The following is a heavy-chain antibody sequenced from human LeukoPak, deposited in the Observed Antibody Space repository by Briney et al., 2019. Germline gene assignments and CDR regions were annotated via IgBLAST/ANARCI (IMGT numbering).Heavy chain of an antibody. CDR1: GFTFSSYS. Sequence: PGGSLRLSCAASGFTFSSYSMNWVRQAPGKGLEWVAVISYDGSNKYYADSVKGRFTISRDNSKNTLYLQMNSLRAEDTAVYYCAKVASSSSDWFDPWGQGTLVTVSS. CDR2: ISYDGSNK. D-gene: IGHD6-6*01. V-gene: IGHV3-30*18. CDR3: AKVASSSSDWFDP. J-gene: IGHJ5*02.